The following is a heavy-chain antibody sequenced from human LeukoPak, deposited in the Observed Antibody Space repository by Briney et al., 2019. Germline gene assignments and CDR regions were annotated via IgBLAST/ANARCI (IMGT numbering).Heavy chain of an antibody. V-gene: IGHV3-30*18. J-gene: IGHJ4*02. CDR2: ISYDGSNK. CDR3: AKDGVVTAIAYYFDY. Sequence: GGSLKLSCAASGFTFSSYGLHWVRQAPGKGLEWVAVISYDGSNKYYADSVKGRFTISRDNSKNTLYLQMNSLRAEDTAVYYCAKDGVVTAIAYYFDYWGQGTLVTVSS. CDR1: GFTFSSYG. D-gene: IGHD2-21*02.